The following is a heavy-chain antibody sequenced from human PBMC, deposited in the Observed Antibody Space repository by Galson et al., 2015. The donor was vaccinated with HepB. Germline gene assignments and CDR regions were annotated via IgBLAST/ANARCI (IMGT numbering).Heavy chain of an antibody. CDR2: ISYDGSNK. CDR3: AKFEAYCCSTSCYTQPPNY. V-gene: IGHV3-30*18. Sequence: SLRLSCAASGFTFSSYGMHWVRQAPGKGLEWVAVISYDGSNKYYADSVKGRFTISRDNSKNTLYLQMNSLRAEDTAVYYCAKFEAYCCSTSCYTQPPNYWDQGTLVTVSS. CDR1: GFTFSSYG. D-gene: IGHD2-2*02. J-gene: IGHJ4*02.